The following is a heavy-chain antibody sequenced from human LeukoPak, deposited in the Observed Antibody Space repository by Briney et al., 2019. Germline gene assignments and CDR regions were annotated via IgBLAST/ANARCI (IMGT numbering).Heavy chain of an antibody. Sequence: SVKVSCKASGGTFSSYAISWVRQAPGHGLEWMGRIIPILRIANYAQKFQGRVTITADKSTSTAYMELSSLRSEDTAVYYCASWSRYGSGSPPSFFYYYGMDVWGQGTTVTVSS. CDR2: IIPILRIA. CDR1: GGTFSSYA. J-gene: IGHJ6*02. V-gene: IGHV1-69*04. CDR3: ASWSRYGSGSPPSFFYYYGMDV. D-gene: IGHD3-10*01.